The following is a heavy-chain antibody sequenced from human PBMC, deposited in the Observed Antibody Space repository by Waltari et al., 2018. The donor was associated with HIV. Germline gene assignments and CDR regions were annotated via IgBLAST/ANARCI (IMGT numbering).Heavy chain of an antibody. J-gene: IGHJ6*02. CDR3: ATTRQWLVHSGLDV. Sequence: QVPLVPSGAEVKKPGASVKVSCNVSGYILPELSIHWVRQAPGEGLEWMGGFDPEDRETIYAQKFQGRVTMTEDTSTDTTYMELSSLRSEDTAVYYCATTRQWLVHSGLDVWGQGTTVTVSS. CDR1: GYILPELS. CDR2: FDPEDRET. V-gene: IGHV1-24*01. D-gene: IGHD6-19*01.